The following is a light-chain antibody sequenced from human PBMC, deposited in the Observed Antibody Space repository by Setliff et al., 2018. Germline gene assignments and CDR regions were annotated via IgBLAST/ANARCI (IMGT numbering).Light chain of an antibody. Sequence: QSALTQPASVSGSPGQSITISCTGTSSDVGAYNYVSWYRQHPGKAPKLMIYDVSNRPSGVSNRFSGSKSGNTASLTISGLQAEDEADYYCCSYAGGSTYVFGTGTKVTVL. CDR2: DVS. V-gene: IGLV2-23*02. CDR1: SSDVGAYNY. J-gene: IGLJ1*01. CDR3: CSYAGGSTYV.